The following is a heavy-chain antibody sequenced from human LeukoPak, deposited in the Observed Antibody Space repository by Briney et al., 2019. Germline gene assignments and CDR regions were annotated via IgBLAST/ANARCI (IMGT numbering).Heavy chain of an antibody. D-gene: IGHD3-22*01. CDR3: ARAPIVVGPGVAFDI. J-gene: IGHJ3*02. Sequence: GGSLRLSCAASGISFSNYWMTWIRQAPEKGLQWVANIKEDGSDKNYADSVKGRFTISRDNAKNLLYLQMNSLRAEDTAVYYCARAPIVVGPGVAFDIWGQGTMVTVSS. CDR1: GISFSNYW. CDR2: IKEDGSDK. V-gene: IGHV3-7*01.